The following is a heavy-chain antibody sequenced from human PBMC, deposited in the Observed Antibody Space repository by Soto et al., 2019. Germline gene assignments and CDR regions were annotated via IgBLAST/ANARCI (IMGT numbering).Heavy chain of an antibody. V-gene: IGHV5-51*01. CDR1: GYSFTSYW. Sequence: GESLKISCKGSGYSFTSYWIGWVRQMPGKGLEWMGIIYPGDSDTRYSPSFQGQVTISADKSISTAYLQWSSLKASDTAMYYCAGHAYHDFWSGYYPDNWFDPWGQGTLVTVSS. CDR2: IYPGDSDT. CDR3: AGHAYHDFWSGYYPDNWFDP. J-gene: IGHJ5*02. D-gene: IGHD3-3*01.